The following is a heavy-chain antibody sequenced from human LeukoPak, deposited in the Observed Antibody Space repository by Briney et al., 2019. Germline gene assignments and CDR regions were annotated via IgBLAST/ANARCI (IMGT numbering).Heavy chain of an antibody. D-gene: IGHD6-19*01. V-gene: IGHV4-4*07. CDR2: IYTSGST. Sequence: SETLSLTCTVSGGSISDYYWSWIRQPAGKGLEWIGRIYTSGSTNYNPSLKSRVTISVDTSKNQFSLKLSSVTAADTAVYYCARAPRDSSGWYPFDYWGQGTLVTVSS. CDR1: GGSISDYY. J-gene: IGHJ4*02. CDR3: ARAPRDSSGWYPFDY.